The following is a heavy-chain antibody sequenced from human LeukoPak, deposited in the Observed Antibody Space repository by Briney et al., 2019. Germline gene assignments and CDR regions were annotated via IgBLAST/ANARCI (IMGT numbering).Heavy chain of an antibody. Sequence: SVKVSCKASGGTFSSYAISWVRQAPGQGLEWMGGIIPIFGTANYAQKFQGRVTITTDESTSTAYMELSSLRSEDTAVYYCARGRTTTVTEYWFDPWGQGTLVTVSS. CDR1: GGTFSSYA. V-gene: IGHV1-69*05. D-gene: IGHD4-11*01. CDR3: ARGRTTTVTEYWFDP. J-gene: IGHJ5*02. CDR2: IIPIFGTA.